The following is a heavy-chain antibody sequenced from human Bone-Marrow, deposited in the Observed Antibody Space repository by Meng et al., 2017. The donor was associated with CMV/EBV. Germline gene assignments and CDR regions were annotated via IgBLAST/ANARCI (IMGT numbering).Heavy chain of an antibody. CDR1: GFTFSSYA. Sequence: GESLKISCAASGFTFSSYAMHWVRQAPGKGLEWVAVISYDGSNKYYADSVKGRFTISRDNSKITLYLQMNSLRAEDTAVYYWARGGVWDFWSGYHSSYYYGMDVWGQGTTVTVSS. V-gene: IGHV3-30-3*01. CDR2: ISYDGSNK. CDR3: ARGGVWDFWSGYHSSYYYGMDV. J-gene: IGHJ6*02. D-gene: IGHD3-3*01.